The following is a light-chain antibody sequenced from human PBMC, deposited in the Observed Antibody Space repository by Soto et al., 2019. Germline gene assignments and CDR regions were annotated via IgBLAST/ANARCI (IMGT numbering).Light chain of an antibody. J-gene: IGLJ1*01. Sequence: QSALTQPPSASGSPGQSVTISCTGTSSDVGGYNYVSWYQQHPGKAPKLMIYEVSKRPSGVPDRFSGSKSGNTASLTVSGLQAEDEADYYFSSYAGSNNCDVFGTGTKLTVL. CDR1: SSDVGGYNY. CDR2: EVS. V-gene: IGLV2-8*01. CDR3: SSYAGSNNCDV.